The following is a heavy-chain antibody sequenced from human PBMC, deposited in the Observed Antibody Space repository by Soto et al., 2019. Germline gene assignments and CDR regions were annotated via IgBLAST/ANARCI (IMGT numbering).Heavy chain of an antibody. CDR1: GFTFSSAS. Sequence: EVQLVESGGGLAHPGASLRLSCAASGFTFSSASMIWVRQAPGKGLEYISFISSTSYTIHYADSVKGRFTVSRDNDNKSLYLQMTSLRADDTAVYYCARDLRDYGDHEGYSWGQGTRVTVSS. CDR2: ISSTSYTI. CDR3: ARDLRDYGDHEGYS. J-gene: IGHJ4*02. V-gene: IGHV3-48*01. D-gene: IGHD4-17*01.